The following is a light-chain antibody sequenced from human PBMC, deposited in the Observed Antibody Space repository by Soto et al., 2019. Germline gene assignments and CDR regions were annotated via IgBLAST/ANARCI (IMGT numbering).Light chain of an antibody. CDR1: EDVRHD. J-gene: IGKJ1*01. V-gene: IGKV1-6*01. CDR3: QQYNNRWT. CDR2: SAT. Sequence: AIQLTQSPSSLSASLGYRVTITCRTSEDVRHDLAWFQQRPGKAPNLLIYSATRLQSGVPSRFSGSGSGTDFTLIISSLQPEDFATYYCQQYNNRWTFGQGTKVEI.